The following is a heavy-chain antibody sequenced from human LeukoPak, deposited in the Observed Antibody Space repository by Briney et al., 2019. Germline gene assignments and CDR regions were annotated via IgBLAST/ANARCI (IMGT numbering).Heavy chain of an antibody. CDR1: GYTLTGNH. J-gene: IGHJ2*01. D-gene: IGHD3-16*02. CDR2: IDPKSGDT. CDR3: AREADIVSFDL. Sequence: ASVKVSRKASGYTLTGNHVHWVRQAPGEGLEWMGWIDPKSGDTKYAQKFQDRVAMTSDTSISTAYMELSGLRSDDTAVYFCAREADIVSFDLWGRGTLVTVSP. V-gene: IGHV1-2*02.